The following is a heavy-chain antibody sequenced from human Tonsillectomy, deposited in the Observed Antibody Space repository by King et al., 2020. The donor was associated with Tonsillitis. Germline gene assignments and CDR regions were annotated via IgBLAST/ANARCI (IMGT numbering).Heavy chain of an antibody. J-gene: IGHJ4*02. CDR1: GGSISSYY. D-gene: IGHD1-26*01. V-gene: IGHV4-4*07. CDR2: IYTSGST. CDR3: ARVAEYSGSSFDY. Sequence: QVQLQESGPGLVKPSETLSLTCTVSGGSISSYYLSWIRQPAGKGLEWIGRIYTSGSTNYNPALKSRVTMSVDTSKNQCSLKLGPVPAADTAVYYCARVAEYSGSSFDYWGQGTLVTVSS.